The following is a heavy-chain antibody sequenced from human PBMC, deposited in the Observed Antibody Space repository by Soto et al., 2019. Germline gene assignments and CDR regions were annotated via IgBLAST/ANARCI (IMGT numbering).Heavy chain of an antibody. D-gene: IGHD1-1*01. CDR3: AKAAQTRFNWNDLGNWFDP. Sequence: SVKVSCKESGGTFSSYAIAWVRQAPGQGLEWMGGIIPIFGIPNYAQKFQGRVAITADESTNTAYMELSSLRSDDTAVYYCAKAAQTRFNWNDLGNWFDPWGQGTLVTVSS. CDR2: IIPIFGIP. CDR1: GGTFSSYA. J-gene: IGHJ5*02. V-gene: IGHV1-69*13.